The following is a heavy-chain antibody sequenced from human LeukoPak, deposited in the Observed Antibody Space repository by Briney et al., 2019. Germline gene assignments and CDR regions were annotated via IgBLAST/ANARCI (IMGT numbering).Heavy chain of an antibody. CDR1: GFTFGSYS. V-gene: IGHV3-21*01. Sequence: IPGGSLRLSCAAPGFTFGSYSMNWVRQAPGKGLEWVSSISSISSYIYYADAVKGRFTISRDNAKISLYLQMNGLRAEDTAVYYCAREQIGHGSWYLNPHYYFDYWGQGTLVTVSS. D-gene: IGHD6-13*01. J-gene: IGHJ4*02. CDR2: ISSISSYI. CDR3: AREQIGHGSWYLNPHYYFDY.